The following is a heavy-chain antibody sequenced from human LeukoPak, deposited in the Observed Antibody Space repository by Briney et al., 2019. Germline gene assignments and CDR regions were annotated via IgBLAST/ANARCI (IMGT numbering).Heavy chain of an antibody. Sequence: GGSLRLSCAASGFTFSSYGMHWVRQAPGKGLEWVAFIRYDGSNKYYADSVKGRFTITRDNSKNTLYLQMNSLRAEDTAVYYCAKIREAYCGGDCYSVPDDYWGQGTLVTVSS. CDR1: GFTFSSYG. V-gene: IGHV3-30*02. CDR2: IRYDGSNK. D-gene: IGHD2-21*02. J-gene: IGHJ4*02. CDR3: AKIREAYCGGDCYSVPDDY.